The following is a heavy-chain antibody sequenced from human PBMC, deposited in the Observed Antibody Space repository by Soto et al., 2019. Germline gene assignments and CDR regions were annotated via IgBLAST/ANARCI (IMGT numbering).Heavy chain of an antibody. V-gene: IGHV4-34*01. CDR3: ARGVTAMALYYFAY. Sequence: SSETLSLSCAVYGGSFSGYYWGWIRQPPGKGLEWIGEINHSGSTNYNPSLKSRVTISVDTSKNQFSLKLSSVTAADTAVYYCARGVTAMALYYFAYWGQGTLVTVSS. CDR1: GGSFSGYY. CDR2: INHSGST. D-gene: IGHD5-18*01. J-gene: IGHJ4*02.